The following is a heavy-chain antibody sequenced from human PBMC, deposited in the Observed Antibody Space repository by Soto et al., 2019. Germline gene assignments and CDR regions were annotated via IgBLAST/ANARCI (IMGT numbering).Heavy chain of an antibody. J-gene: IGHJ4*01. D-gene: IGHD2-21*02. V-gene: IGHV1-8*01. CDR3: ARGVTAAVYY. CDR2: MQPSSGRT. Sequence: SVKASCKASGYSFTGLDINWGRQTTGQGLEWMGWMQPSSGRTGYAQKFQGRVTMTRDTSINTAYMELSSLTSDDTAFYYCARGVTAAVYYWGQ. CDR1: GYSFTGLD.